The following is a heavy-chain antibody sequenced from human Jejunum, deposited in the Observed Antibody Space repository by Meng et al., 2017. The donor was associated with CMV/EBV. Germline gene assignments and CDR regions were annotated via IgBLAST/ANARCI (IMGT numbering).Heavy chain of an antibody. Sequence: QGQLLQSWVEVKKPGSSVKVSCTSSGGSVNNYAINCVRQAPGQGLEWMGEIIAIFRTPKYAQKFQGRLTITADGPTGTTFMELSSLTSDGTAIYYCARSFSNGYQPFDYWGQGTLVTVSS. CDR3: ARSFSNGYQPFDY. D-gene: IGHD2-2*01. CDR2: IIAIFRTP. V-gene: IGHV1-69*12. CDR1: GGSVNNYA. J-gene: IGHJ4*02.